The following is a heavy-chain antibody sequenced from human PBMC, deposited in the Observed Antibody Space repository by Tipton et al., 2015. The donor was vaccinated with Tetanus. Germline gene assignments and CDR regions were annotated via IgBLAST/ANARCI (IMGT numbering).Heavy chain of an antibody. CDR2: IYYSGST. V-gene: IGHV4-39*07. Sequence: TLSLTCTVSGGSISSSSYYWGWIRQPPGKGLEWIGSIYYSGSTYYNPSLKSRVTISVDKSKNQFSLKLSSVTAADTAVYYCARGTGTTTWFDPWGQGTLVTVSS. D-gene: IGHD1-7*01. CDR1: GGSISSSSYY. CDR3: ARGTGTTTWFDP. J-gene: IGHJ5*02.